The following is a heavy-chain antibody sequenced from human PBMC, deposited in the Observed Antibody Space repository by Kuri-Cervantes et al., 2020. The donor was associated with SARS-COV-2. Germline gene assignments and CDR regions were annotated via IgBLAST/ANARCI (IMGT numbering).Heavy chain of an antibody. D-gene: IGHD3-3*02. V-gene: IGHV4-39*01. CDR1: GASISSSNYY. CDR2: IYESGDN. Sequence: SEILSLTCNFSGASISSSNYYWGWIRQSPGKRPEWLGSIYESGDNYYSPSLKSRLSLSVDTSKNQFSLKLTSVTAAATAIYYCARHYAFYRFHKWGQGTQVTVSS. CDR3: ARHYAFYRFHK. J-gene: IGHJ4*02.